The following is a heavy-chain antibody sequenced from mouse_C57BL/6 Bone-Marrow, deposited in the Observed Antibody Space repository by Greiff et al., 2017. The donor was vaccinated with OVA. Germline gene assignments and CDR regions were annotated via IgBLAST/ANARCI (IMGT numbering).Heavy chain of an antibody. Sequence: EVKLMESGGGLVQPGGSLKLSCAASGFTFSDYYMYWVRQTPEKRLEWVAYISNGGGSTYYPDTVKGRFTISRDNAKNTLYLQMSRLKSEDTAMYYCARQRVYILDYWGQGTTLTVSS. CDR3: ARQRVYILDY. CDR2: ISNGGGST. V-gene: IGHV5-12*01. J-gene: IGHJ2*01. D-gene: IGHD1-1*01. CDR1: GFTFSDYY.